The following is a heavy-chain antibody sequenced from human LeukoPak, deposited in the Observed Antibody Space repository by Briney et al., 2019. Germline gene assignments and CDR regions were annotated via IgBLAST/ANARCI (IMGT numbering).Heavy chain of an antibody. CDR2: ISGSGGST. CDR3: AKDRGGYYYDSSGYGPYDAFDI. V-gene: IGHV3-23*01. CDR1: GFTFSSYA. D-gene: IGHD3-22*01. Sequence: GRSLRLSCAASGFTFSSYAMSWVRQAPGKGLEWVSAISGSGGSTYYADSVKGRFTISRDNSKNTLYLQMNSLRAEDTAVYYCAKDRGGYYYDSSGYGPYDAFDIWGQGTMVTVSS. J-gene: IGHJ3*02.